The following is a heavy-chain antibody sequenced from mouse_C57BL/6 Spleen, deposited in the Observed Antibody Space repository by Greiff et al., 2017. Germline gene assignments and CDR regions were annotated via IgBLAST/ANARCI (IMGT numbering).Heavy chain of an antibody. J-gene: IGHJ2*01. Sequence: QVQLQQPGTELVKPGASVKLSCKASGYTFTSYWMHWVKQRPGQGLEWIGNINPSNGGTNYNEKFKSKATLTVDKSSSTAYMQLSSLTSEDSAVYYCARGTTGVDTEDYFDDWGQGTTLTVSS. D-gene: IGHD1-1*01. CDR2: INPSNGGT. CDR1: GYTFTSYW. CDR3: ARGTTGVDTEDYFDD. V-gene: IGHV1-53*01.